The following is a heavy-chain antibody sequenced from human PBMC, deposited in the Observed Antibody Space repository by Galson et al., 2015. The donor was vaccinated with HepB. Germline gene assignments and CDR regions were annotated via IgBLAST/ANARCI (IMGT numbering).Heavy chain of an antibody. CDR1: GYTFTSYY. V-gene: IGHV1-46*04. J-gene: IGHJ3*02. Sequence: SVKVSCKASGYTFTSYYMHWVRQAPGQGLEWMGIINPSGGSTSYAQKLQGRVTMTRDTSTSTVYMELSSLRSEDTAVYYCAREGGTDHYDSSGYLGAFDIWGQGTMVTVSS. CDR3: AREGGTDHYDSSGYLGAFDI. CDR2: INPSGGST. D-gene: IGHD3-22*01.